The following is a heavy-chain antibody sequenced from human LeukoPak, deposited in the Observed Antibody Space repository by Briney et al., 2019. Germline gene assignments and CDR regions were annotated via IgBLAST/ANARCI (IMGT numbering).Heavy chain of an antibody. D-gene: IGHD3-22*01. CDR1: GDSVSNNTAA. V-gene: IGHV6-1*01. CDR2: TYYRSKWYN. J-gene: IGHJ4*02. CDR3: ARGGYYDSSGYYYGSPYFDY. Sequence: SQTLSLTCAISGDSVSNNTAAWSWIRQSPSRGLESLGRTYYRSKWYNDYAVSVRSRITINPDTSKNQFSLQLNSVTPEDTAVYYCARGGYYDSSGYYYGSPYFDYWGQGTLITVSS.